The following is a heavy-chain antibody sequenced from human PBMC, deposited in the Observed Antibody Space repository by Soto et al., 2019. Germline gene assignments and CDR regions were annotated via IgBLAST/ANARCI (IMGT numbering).Heavy chain of an antibody. V-gene: IGHV3-11*06. J-gene: IGHJ4*02. Sequence: GGSLRLSCVVSGFSFSDYYMSWIRQAPGKGLEWVSYIGSSSRYTNYADSVKGRFIISRDNAKKSLYLQMNNLRAEDTAIYYCARGPRTEVDYWGQGTLVTVSS. CDR1: GFSFSDYY. D-gene: IGHD4-17*01. CDR3: ARGPRTEVDY. CDR2: IGSSSRYT.